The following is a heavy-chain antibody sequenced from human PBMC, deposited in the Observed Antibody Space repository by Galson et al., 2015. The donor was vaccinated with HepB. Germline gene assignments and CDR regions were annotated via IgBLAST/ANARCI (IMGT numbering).Heavy chain of an antibody. V-gene: IGHV3-15*01. D-gene: IGHD6-13*01. J-gene: IGHJ4*02. Sequence: SLRLSCAGSGFTFGDYTMSWVRQAPGKGLEWVGRIKSKTDGGTTDYAAPVKGRFTISRDDSKNTLYLQMNSLKTEDTAVYYCTTGGGVAADYWGQGTLVTVSS. CDR2: IKSKTDGGTT. CDR3: TTGGGVAADY. CDR1: GFTFGDYT.